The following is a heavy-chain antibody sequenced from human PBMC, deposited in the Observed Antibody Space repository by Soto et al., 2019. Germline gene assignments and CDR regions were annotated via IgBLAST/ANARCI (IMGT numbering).Heavy chain of an antibody. J-gene: IGHJ4*02. CDR3: ARDGGRLVGFDY. V-gene: IGHV4-31*03. D-gene: IGHD3-16*01. CDR2: IYYSGST. Sequence: QVQLQESGPGLVKPSQTLSLTCTVSGSSISSVGYYWSWIRQHPGKGLEWIGYIYYSGSTYYNPSLKSRVTISVDTSKNQFSLKLSSVTAADTAVYYCARDGGRLVGFDYWGQGTLVTVSS. CDR1: GSSISSVGYY.